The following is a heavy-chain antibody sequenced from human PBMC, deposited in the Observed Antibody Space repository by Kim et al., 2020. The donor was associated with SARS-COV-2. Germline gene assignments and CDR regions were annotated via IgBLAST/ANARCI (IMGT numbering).Heavy chain of an antibody. D-gene: IGHD3-22*01. Sequence: SETLSLTCAVSGGSISSSNWWSWVRQPPGKGLEWIGEIYHSGSTNYNPSLKSRVTISVDKSKNQFSLKLSSVTAADTAVYYCARDSAYYYDSEGKFDYWGQGTLVTVSS. CDR1: GGSISSSNW. CDR3: ARDSAYYYDSEGKFDY. J-gene: IGHJ4*02. CDR2: IYHSGST. V-gene: IGHV4-4*02.